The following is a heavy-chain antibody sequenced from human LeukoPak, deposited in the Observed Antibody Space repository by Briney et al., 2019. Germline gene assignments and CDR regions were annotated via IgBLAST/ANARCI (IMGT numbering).Heavy chain of an antibody. CDR2: ISGSGGST. J-gene: IGHJ4*02. Sequence: GGFLTLSCAASGFAFSTYAMTWVRQAPGKGLEWVSEISGSGGSTYYGDSVRGRFTISRDNAEDTLYLQMNSLRAEDTAVYYCARGVDWGQGTLVTVSS. D-gene: IGHD2-15*01. CDR3: ARGVD. V-gene: IGHV3-23*01. CDR1: GFAFSTYA.